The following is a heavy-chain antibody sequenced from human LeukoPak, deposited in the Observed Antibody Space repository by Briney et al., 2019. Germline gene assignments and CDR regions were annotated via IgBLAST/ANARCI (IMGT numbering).Heavy chain of an antibody. Sequence: GGSLRLSCAASGFTFNKYWMHWVRQAPGKGLVWVSRINNDGSDATYVDSVKGRFTISRDNANNTLLLQMISLRAEDTAVYYCARTSGFSNDIHHWGQGTLVTVSS. V-gene: IGHV3-74*01. CDR3: ARTSGFSNDIHH. CDR1: GFTFNKYW. J-gene: IGHJ1*01. D-gene: IGHD6-13*01. CDR2: INNDGSDA.